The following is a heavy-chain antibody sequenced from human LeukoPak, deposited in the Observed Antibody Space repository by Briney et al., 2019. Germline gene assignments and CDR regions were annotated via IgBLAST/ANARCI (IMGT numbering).Heavy chain of an antibody. CDR2: INHSGST. J-gene: IGHJ5*02. V-gene: IGHV4-34*01. D-gene: IGHD3-22*01. CDR3: ARSSRYYYDSSGYRYGWFDP. CDR1: GGSFSGSY. Sequence: SETLSLTCAVYGGSFSGSYWSWLRQPPGKGLEWVGEINHSGSTNYNPSLKSRVTISVDTSKNQFSLKLSSVTAADTAVYYCARSSRYYYDSSGYRYGWFDPWGQGTLVTVSS.